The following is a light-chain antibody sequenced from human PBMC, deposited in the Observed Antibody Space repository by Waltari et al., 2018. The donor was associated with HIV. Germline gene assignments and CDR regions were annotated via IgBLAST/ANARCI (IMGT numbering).Light chain of an antibody. J-gene: IGLJ1*01. CDR1: KFESKS. V-gene: IGLV3-21*02. Sequence: SYVLIQPPSVSVAPGQTSTITCAGHKFESKSSHCYQQKPGQAPVLVVSDDHARPSGIPERVSGSNSGNTATLTISRVEAGDEADYYCQVWDSSRGLSFVFGSGTKVTVL. CDR3: QVWDSSRGLSFV. CDR2: DDH.